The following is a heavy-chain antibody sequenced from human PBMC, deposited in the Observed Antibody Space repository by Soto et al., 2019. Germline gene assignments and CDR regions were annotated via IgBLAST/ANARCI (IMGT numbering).Heavy chain of an antibody. D-gene: IGHD6-19*01. J-gene: IGHJ4*02. CDR3: ARGLRSGWYSDYFDY. V-gene: IGHV1-18*01. Sequence: VKVSCKASGYTFTSYGISWVRQAPGQGLEWMGWISAYNGNTNYAQKLQGRVTMTTDTSTSTAYMELRSLRSDDTAVYYCARGLRSGWYSDYFDYWGQGTLVTVSS. CDR1: GYTFTSYG. CDR2: ISAYNGNT.